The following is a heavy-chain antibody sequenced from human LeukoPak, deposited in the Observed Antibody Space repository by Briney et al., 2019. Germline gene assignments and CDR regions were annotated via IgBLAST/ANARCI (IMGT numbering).Heavy chain of an antibody. J-gene: IGHJ3*02. CDR3: ARHRMGYFNAFDI. V-gene: IGHV4-4*09. CDR1: GGSISSYY. CDR2: IYTSGST. D-gene: IGHD3-22*01. Sequence: SETLSLTCTVSGGSISSYYWSWIRQPPGKGLEWIGYIYTSGSTNYNPSLKSRVTISVDTSKNQFSLKLSSVTGADTAVYYCARHRMGYFNAFDIWGQGTTVTVSS.